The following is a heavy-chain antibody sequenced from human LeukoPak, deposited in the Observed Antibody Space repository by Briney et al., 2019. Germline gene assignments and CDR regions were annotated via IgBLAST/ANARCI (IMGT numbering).Heavy chain of an antibody. J-gene: IGHJ4*01. CDR3: ARAQRGYSSGWYSTYFDY. V-gene: IGHV1-18*01. CDR1: GYTFTSYG. Sequence: ASVKVSCKASGYTFTSYGISWVRQAPGQGLEWMGWISAYNGNTNYAQKLQGRVTMTTDTSTSTAYMELRSLRSDDTAVYYCARAQRGYSSGWYSTYFDYWGQEPWSPSPQ. CDR2: ISAYNGNT. D-gene: IGHD6-19*01.